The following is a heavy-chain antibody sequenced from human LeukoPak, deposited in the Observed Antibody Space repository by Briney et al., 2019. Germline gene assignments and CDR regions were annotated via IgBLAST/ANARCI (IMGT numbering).Heavy chain of an antibody. J-gene: IGHJ3*01. D-gene: IGHD3/OR15-3a*01. CDR1: GFTFNSHP. CDR3: ARAFRPASDPHDFYDF. V-gene: IGHV3-64*02. CDR2: ISPSGDWT. Sequence: GGSLRLSCAASGFTFNSHPMHWVRQASGKRLEYVSAISPSGDWTWYADSVKGRFTISRDNSKNTMYLQMGSLRPEDMGVYYCARAFRPASDPHDFYDFWGRGTTVTVSS.